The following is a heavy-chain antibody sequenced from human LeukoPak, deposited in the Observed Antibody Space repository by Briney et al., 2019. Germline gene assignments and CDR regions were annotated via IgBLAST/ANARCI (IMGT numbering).Heavy chain of an antibody. V-gene: IGHV3-66*01. CDR2: MYPGENT. Sequence: GGSLRLSCAASGFTVSTNYMSWVRQAPGKGLEWVSVMYPGENTYYADSVKGRSTMSRDNSKNTLYLQMNSLRAEDTAVFYCARVVVEQGRSDAFGLLGQGEFVTGSS. J-gene: IGHJ3*01. CDR3: ARVVVEQGRSDAFGL. D-gene: IGHD4-17*01. CDR1: GFTVSTNY.